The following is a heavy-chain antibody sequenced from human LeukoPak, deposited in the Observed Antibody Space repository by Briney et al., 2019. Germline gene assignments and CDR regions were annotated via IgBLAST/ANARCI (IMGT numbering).Heavy chain of an antibody. CDR2: IDYIGSA. Sequence: SETLSLTCTVCGGSISGSKYFWGWIRQPPGKGLEWIGSIDYIGSAYYRPPFKSRVTISVDKSKNQFSLELKSVTAADTAVYYCERHSYYEGSGPHNGGLWGQGTLVTVSS. V-gene: IGHV4-39*01. J-gene: IGHJ4*02. D-gene: IGHD3-10*01. CDR1: GGSISGSKYF. CDR3: ERHSYYEGSGPHNGGL.